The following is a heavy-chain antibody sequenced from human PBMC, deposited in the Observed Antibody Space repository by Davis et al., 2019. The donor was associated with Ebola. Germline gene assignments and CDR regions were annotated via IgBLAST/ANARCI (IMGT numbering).Heavy chain of an antibody. J-gene: IGHJ4*02. CDR3: AKDEPHYYYGSGSYYTTYYFDY. D-gene: IGHD3-10*01. V-gene: IGHV3-23*01. Sequence: GESLKISCAASGFTFSSYAMSWVRQAPGKGLEWVSAISGSGGSTYYADSVKGRFTISRDNSKNTLYLQMNSLRAEDTAVYYCAKDEPHYYYGSGSYYTTYYFDYWGQGTLVTVSS. CDR2: ISGSGGST. CDR1: GFTFSSYA.